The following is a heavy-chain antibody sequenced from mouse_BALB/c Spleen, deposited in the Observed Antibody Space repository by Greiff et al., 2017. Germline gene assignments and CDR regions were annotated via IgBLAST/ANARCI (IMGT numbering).Heavy chain of an antibody. V-gene: IGHV3-6*02. Sequence: DVQLQESGPGLVKPSQSLSLTCSVTGYSITSGYYWNWIRQFPGNKLEWMGYISYDGSNNYNPSLKNRISITRDTSKNQFFLKLNSVTTEDTATYYCARELRLRFDYWGQGTTLTVSS. CDR1: GYSITSGYY. J-gene: IGHJ2*01. D-gene: IGHD1-2*01. CDR3: ARELRLRFDY. CDR2: ISYDGSN.